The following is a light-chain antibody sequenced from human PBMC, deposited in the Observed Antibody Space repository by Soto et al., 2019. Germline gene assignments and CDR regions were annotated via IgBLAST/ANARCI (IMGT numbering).Light chain of an antibody. Sequence: DIQMTQSPSTLSASVGDRVTITCRASQSIRDWLAWYQQKPGKAPKLLIYRASNLESGVPSRFSGSGSGTEFTLTISSLLPDDFATYYCQQYNTYSFFGQGTKVEIK. J-gene: IGKJ1*01. V-gene: IGKV1-5*03. CDR3: QQYNTYSF. CDR2: RAS. CDR1: QSIRDW.